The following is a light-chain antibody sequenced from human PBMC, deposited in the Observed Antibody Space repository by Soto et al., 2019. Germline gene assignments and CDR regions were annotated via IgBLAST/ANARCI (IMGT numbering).Light chain of an antibody. Sequence: SYELTQPPSVSVAPGKTARITCGGNNIGSKSVHWYQQKPGQAPVLVIYYDSDRPSGIPERFSGSNSGNTATLTISRVEAGEGADYYCGGWKSSSDQGVSGGGTRLTVL. J-gene: IGLJ2*01. CDR1: NIGSKS. CDR3: GGWKSSSDQGV. CDR2: YDS. V-gene: IGLV3-21*01.